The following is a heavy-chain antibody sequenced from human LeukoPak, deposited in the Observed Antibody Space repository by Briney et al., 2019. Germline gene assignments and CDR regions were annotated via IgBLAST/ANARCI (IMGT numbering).Heavy chain of an antibody. CDR2: MNPNSGNT. V-gene: IGHV1-8*01. CDR3: ARNVYYDFWSGYYMGWYYFDY. J-gene: IGHJ4*02. Sequence: APVKVSCKASGYTFTSYDINWVRQATGQGLEWMGWMNPNSGNTGYAQKFQGRVTMTRNTSISTAYMELSSLRSEDTAVYYCARNVYYDFWSGYYMGWYYFDYWGQGTLVTVSS. D-gene: IGHD3-3*01. CDR1: GYTFTSYD.